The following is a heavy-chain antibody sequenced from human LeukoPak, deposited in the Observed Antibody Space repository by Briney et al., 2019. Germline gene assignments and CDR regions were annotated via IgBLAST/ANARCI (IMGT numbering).Heavy chain of an antibody. V-gene: IGHV4-39*07. CDR1: GGSISSYY. D-gene: IGHD3-10*01. CDR3: ARDSQAYYYGSGSYYNLPVDP. CDR2: IYYSGST. Sequence: SETLSLTCTVSGGSISSYYWGWIRQPPGKGLEWIGSIYYSGSTYYNPPLKSRVTISVDTSKNQFSLKLSSVTAADTAVYYCARDSQAYYYGSGSYYNLPVDPWGQGTLVTVSS. J-gene: IGHJ5*02.